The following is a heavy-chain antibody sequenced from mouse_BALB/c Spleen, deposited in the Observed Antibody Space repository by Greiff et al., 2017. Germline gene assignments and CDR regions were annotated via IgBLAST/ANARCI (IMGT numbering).Heavy chain of an antibody. Sequence: EVHLVESGGGLVKPGGSLKLSCAASGFTFSSYTMSWVRQTPEKRLEWVATISSGGSYTYYPDSVKGRFTISRDNAKNTLYLQMSSLKSEDTAMYYCTRAYGNYPYLDYWGQGTTLTVSS. CDR1: GFTFSSYT. D-gene: IGHD2-1*01. CDR2: ISSGGSYT. V-gene: IGHV5-6-4*01. CDR3: TRAYGNYPYLDY. J-gene: IGHJ2*01.